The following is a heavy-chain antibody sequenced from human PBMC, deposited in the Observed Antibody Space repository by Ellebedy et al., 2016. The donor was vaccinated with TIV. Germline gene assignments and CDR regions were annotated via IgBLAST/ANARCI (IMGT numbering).Heavy chain of an antibody. J-gene: IGHJ4*02. CDR2: IWYDGSNK. D-gene: IGHD1-26*01. V-gene: IGHV3-33*01. CDR1: GFTFSSYG. Sequence: GGSLRLSCVASGFTFSSYGMNWVRQAPGKGLEWVAVIWYDGSNKYYADSVKGRFTISRDNSKNTLYLQMNSLGAEDTDVYYCARGGGGGAVGATFCDYWGQGTLVTVSS. CDR3: ARGGGGGAVGATFCDY.